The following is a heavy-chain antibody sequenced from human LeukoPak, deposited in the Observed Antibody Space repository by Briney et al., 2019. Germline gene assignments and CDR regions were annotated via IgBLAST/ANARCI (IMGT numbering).Heavy chain of an antibody. CDR2: IIPIFGTA. V-gene: IGHV1-69*13. CDR1: GGTFSSYA. D-gene: IGHD4/OR15-4a*01. J-gene: IGHJ4*02. CDR3: ARDLDYGEKSEDC. Sequence: GASVTVSCKASGGTFSSYAISWVRQAPGQGLEWMGGIIPIFGTANYAQKFQGRVTITADESTSTAYMELSSLRSEDTAVYYCARDLDYGEKSEDCWGQGTLVTVSS.